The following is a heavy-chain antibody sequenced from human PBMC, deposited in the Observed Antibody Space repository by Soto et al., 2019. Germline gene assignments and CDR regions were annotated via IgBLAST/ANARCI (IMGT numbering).Heavy chain of an antibody. D-gene: IGHD3-10*01. CDR2: IYYSGST. Sequence: SETLSLTCTVSGVSISSGGYYWSWIRQHPGKGLEWVGYIYYSGSTYYNPSLKSRVTISVDTSKNQFSLKLSSVTAADTAVYYCARASGGFRELFPDDAFDIWGQGTMVTVSS. V-gene: IGHV4-31*03. CDR1: GVSISSGGYY. J-gene: IGHJ3*02. CDR3: ARASGGFRELFPDDAFDI.